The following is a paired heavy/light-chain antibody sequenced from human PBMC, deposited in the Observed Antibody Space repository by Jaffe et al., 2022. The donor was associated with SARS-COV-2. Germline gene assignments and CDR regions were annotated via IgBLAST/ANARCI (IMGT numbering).Heavy chain of an antibody. V-gene: IGHV1-3*01. CDR1: GYTFTNYA. D-gene: IGHD3-9*01. CDR2: INAGNGDA. J-gene: IGHJ4*02. CDR3: ARGRWSATGKQYYLDY. Sequence: QVQLVQSGAEVKKPGASVMLSCKASGYTFTNYAIHWVRQAPGQRLEWMTWINAGNGDAKYSQKFQGRVTITRDTSARTAYMELSSLRSEDTAVYYCARGRWSATGKQYYLDYWGQGTLVTVSS.
Light chain of an antibody. V-gene: IGKV1-5*03. CDR3: QEYNNYST. Sequence: DIQMTQSPSTLSASVGDRVTITCRASQSISSWLAWYQHKPGKAPKLLIYKASSLESGVPSRFSGSGSGTEFTLTISSLQPDDFATYYCQEYNNYSTFGQGTKVEIK. J-gene: IGKJ1*01. CDR2: KAS. CDR1: QSISSW.